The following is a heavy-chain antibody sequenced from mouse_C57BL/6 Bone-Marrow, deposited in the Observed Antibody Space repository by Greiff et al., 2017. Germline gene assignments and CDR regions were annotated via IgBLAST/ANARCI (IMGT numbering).Heavy chain of an antibody. CDR1: GYTFTSYW. CDR3: ARGYYGKLNFDY. D-gene: IGHD2-1*01. V-gene: IGHV1-55*01. CDR2: IYPGSGST. Sequence: QVQLQQPGAELVKPGASVKMSCKASGYTFTSYWITWVKQRPGQGLEWIGDIYPGSGSTNYNEKFKSKATLTVDTSYSTAYMQLSSLTSEDSAVYYCARGYYGKLNFDYWGQGTTLTVSS. J-gene: IGHJ2*01.